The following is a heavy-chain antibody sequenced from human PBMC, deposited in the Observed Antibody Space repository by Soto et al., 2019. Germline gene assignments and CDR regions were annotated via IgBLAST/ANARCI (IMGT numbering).Heavy chain of an antibody. J-gene: IGHJ6*02. CDR1: GGTFSSYA. V-gene: IGHV1-69*01. Sequence: QVQLVQSGAEVKKPGSSVKVSCKASGGTFSSYAISWVRQAPGQGLEWMGGIIPIFGTANYAQKFQGRVTITADESTSTAYMELSSLRFEDTAVYYCSYYYDSSGYLPPAYYYGMDVWGQGTTVTVSS. D-gene: IGHD3-22*01. CDR3: SYYYDSSGYLPPAYYYGMDV. CDR2: IIPIFGTA.